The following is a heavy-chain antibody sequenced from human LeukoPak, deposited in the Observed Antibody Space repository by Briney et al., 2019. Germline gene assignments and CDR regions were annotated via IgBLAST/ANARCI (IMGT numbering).Heavy chain of an antibody. CDR1: GGSISSSSYF. D-gene: IGHD3-10*01. Sequence: PSETLSLTCTVSGGSISSSSYFWGWIRQPPGKGLEWIGSIYYTGSTYYNPSLKIRVTISVDTSKNQFSLKLSSVTAADTAVYYCARDNYYGSGSYYNGRWFDPWGQGTLVTVSS. V-gene: IGHV4-39*07. CDR2: IYYTGST. CDR3: ARDNYYGSGSYYNGRWFDP. J-gene: IGHJ5*02.